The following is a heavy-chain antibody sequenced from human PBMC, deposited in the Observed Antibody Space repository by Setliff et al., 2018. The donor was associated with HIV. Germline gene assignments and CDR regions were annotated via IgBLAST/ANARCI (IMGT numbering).Heavy chain of an antibody. V-gene: IGHV4-4*08. CDR3: ARPLSTSYNFWGDAFAI. CDR1: GDSINTHY. D-gene: IGHD3-3*01. J-gene: IGHJ3*02. CDR2: FHSSGSS. Sequence: SETLSLTCSVSGDSINTHYWSWIRQSPGKGLEWIGSFHSSGSSSYNPSLRSRITISIDTSKNQFSLRLTSMTAADTAVHYCARPLSTSYNFWGDAFAIWSQGTLVTVSS.